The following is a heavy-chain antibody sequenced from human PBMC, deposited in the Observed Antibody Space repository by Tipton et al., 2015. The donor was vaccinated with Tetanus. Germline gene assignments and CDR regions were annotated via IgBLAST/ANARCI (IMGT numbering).Heavy chain of an antibody. Sequence: TLSLTCSVSGGSIDNNNYHWDWIRQRPGKGLEWIGNIYYNGNTLQNPSLEGWVTLSLDKSKNQFSLNGKSVTAADTAIYYCARSAENWFDPWGQGILVTVSS. D-gene: IGHD1-14*01. CDR2: IYYNGNT. V-gene: IGHV4-39*01. J-gene: IGHJ5*02. CDR3: ARSAENWFDP. CDR1: GGSIDNNNYH.